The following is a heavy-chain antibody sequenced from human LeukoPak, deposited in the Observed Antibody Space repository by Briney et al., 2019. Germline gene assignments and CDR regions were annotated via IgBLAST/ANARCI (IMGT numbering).Heavy chain of an antibody. CDR2: IYSSGST. CDR1: AGSISSGSYY. J-gene: IGHJ3*01. V-gene: IGHV4-61*02. CDR3: ARHDSSGPYNAFDV. D-gene: IGHD3-22*01. Sequence: SETLSLTCSVSAGSISSGSYYWNWIRQPAGKGLEWIGRIYSSGSTNYNPSLKSRVTMSVDTSKNQLSLKLTSVTAADTAVYYCARHDSSGPYNAFDVWGQGTMVTVSS.